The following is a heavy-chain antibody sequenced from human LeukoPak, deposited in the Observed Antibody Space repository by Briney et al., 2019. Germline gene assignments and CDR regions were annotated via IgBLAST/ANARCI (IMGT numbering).Heavy chain of an antibody. V-gene: IGHV4-34*01. CDR3: ARAPRGDY. Sequence: PSETLSLTCAVYGGSFSGYYWSWIRQPPGKGLEWIGEINHSGSTNYNPFLKSRVTISVDTSKNQFSLKLSSVTAADTAVYYCARAPRGDYWGQGTLVTVSS. D-gene: IGHD3-16*01. CDR1: GGSFSGYY. J-gene: IGHJ4*02. CDR2: INHSGST.